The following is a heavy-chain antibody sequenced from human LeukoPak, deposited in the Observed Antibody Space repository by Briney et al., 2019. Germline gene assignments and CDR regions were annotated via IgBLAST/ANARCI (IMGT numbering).Heavy chain of an antibody. V-gene: IGHV3-23*01. CDR2: ISGGGGNT. CDR1: GFTFSNYA. D-gene: IGHD1-26*01. J-gene: IGHJ4*02. CDR3: AKVIGIVDPFDY. Sequence: QPGGSLRLSCAASGFTFSNYAMTWVRQAPGKGLEWVSTISGGGGNTYYADSVKGRFTISRDNSKNTVYLQMNSLRAEDTAVYYCAKVIGIVDPFDYWGQGILVTVSS.